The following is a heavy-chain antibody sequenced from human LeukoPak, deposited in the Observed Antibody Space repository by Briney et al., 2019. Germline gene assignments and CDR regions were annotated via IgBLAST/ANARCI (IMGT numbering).Heavy chain of an antibody. CDR2: ISGSGGST. D-gene: IGHD6-13*01. CDR3: AKDGARGSSWYQ. CDR1: GFTFSNYG. J-gene: IGHJ4*02. V-gene: IGHV3-23*01. Sequence: GGSLRLSCAASGFTFSNYGMSWVRQAPGKGLEWVSAISGSGGSTYYADSVKGRFTISRDNSKNTLYLQMNSLRAEDTAVYYCAKDGARGSSWYQWGQGTLVTVSS.